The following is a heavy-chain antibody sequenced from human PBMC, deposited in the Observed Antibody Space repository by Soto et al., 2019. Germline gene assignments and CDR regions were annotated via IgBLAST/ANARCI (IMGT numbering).Heavy chain of an antibody. V-gene: IGHV3-33*01. Sequence: GGSLRLSCAESGFTFSSYGMHWVRQAPGKGLEWVAVIWYDGSNKYYADSVKGRFTISRDNSKNTLYLQMNSLRAEDTAVYYCARDMTTAARPYYYYYGMDVWGQGTTVTVSS. D-gene: IGHD6-6*01. CDR3: ARDMTTAARPYYYYYGMDV. J-gene: IGHJ6*02. CDR1: GFTFSSYG. CDR2: IWYDGSNK.